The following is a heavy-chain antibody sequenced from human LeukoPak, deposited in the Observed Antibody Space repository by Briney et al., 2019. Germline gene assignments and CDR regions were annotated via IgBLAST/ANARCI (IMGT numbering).Heavy chain of an antibody. D-gene: IGHD6-13*01. Sequence: PSETLSLTCTVSGGSISSSSYYWGWIRQPPGKGLEWIGSIYYGGGTYYNPSLKSRLTISVDTSKDQFSLKLSSVTTSDTAVYYCARHGWSSSWFDYWGQGTLVTVSS. V-gene: IGHV4-39*01. J-gene: IGHJ4*02. CDR3: ARHGWSSSWFDY. CDR2: IYYGGGT. CDR1: GGSISSSSYY.